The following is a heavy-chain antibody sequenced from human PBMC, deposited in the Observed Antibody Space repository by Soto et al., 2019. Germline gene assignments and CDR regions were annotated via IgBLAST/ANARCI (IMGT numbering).Heavy chain of an antibody. D-gene: IGHD1-26*01. CDR1: GYTFTSYG. CDR2: ISAYNGNT. J-gene: IGHJ4*02. CDR3: ARRVGELLPLAFDY. Sequence: GASVKVSCKASGYTFTSYGISWVRQAPGQGPEWMGWISAYNGNTNYAQKLQGRVTMTTDTSTSTAYMELRSLRSDDTAVYYCARRVGELLPLAFDYWGQGTLVTVSS. V-gene: IGHV1-18*01.